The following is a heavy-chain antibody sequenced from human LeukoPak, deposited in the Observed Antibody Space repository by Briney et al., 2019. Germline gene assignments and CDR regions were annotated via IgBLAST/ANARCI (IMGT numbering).Heavy chain of an antibody. CDR1: GYSISSGYY. CDR2: IYHSGST. D-gene: IGHD2-2*01. CDR3: ARAGRDIIVVPAAIEFDY. V-gene: IGHV4-38-2*01. J-gene: IGHJ4*02. Sequence: SETLSLTCAVSGYSISSGYYWGWIRQPPGKGLEWIGSIYHSGSTYYNPSFKSRDTISVDTSKNQFSLKLSSETAADTAVYYCARAGRDIIVVPAAIEFDYWGQGTLVTVSS.